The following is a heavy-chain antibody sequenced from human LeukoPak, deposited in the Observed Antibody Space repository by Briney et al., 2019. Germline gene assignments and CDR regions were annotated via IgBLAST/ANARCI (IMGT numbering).Heavy chain of an antibody. CDR3: ARYGSGTYSLDY. CDR2: IHYSGST. CDR1: GGSIRSYY. D-gene: IGHD3-10*01. J-gene: IGHJ4*02. Sequence: SETLSLTCTVSGGSIRSYYWSWIRQPPGKGLEWIGYIHYSGSTSCNPSLQRRVTISVDTSKNQFSLKLSSVTAADTAVYYCARYGSGTYSLDYWGQGTLVTVSS. V-gene: IGHV4-59*01.